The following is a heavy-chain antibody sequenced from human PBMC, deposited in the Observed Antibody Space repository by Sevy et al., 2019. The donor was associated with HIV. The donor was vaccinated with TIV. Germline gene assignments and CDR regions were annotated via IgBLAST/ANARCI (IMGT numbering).Heavy chain of an antibody. CDR1: GFTFFAYT. J-gene: IGHJ6*02. Sequence: GGSLRLSCAASGFTFFAYTMHWVRQAPGKGLEWVALISYDINNKYYADSVKGRFTISRDNSKNTLYLQMNSLRPEDTDVYYCARDVASSGNGLDVWGQGTTVTVSS. CDR3: ARDVASSGNGLDV. V-gene: IGHV3-30-3*01. CDR2: ISYDINNK. D-gene: IGHD3-3*02.